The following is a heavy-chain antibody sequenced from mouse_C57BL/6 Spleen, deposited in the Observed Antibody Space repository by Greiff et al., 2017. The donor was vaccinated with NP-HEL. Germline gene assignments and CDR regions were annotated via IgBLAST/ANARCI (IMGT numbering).Heavy chain of an antibody. Sequence: QVQLKQSGAELMKPGASVKLSCKATGYTFTGYWIEWVKQRPGHGLEWIGEILPGSGSTTYNEKFKGKATFTADTSSNTAYMQLSSLTTEDSAIYYCARRASYYFDYWGQGTTLTVSS. CDR3: ARRASYYFDY. CDR2: ILPGSGST. CDR1: GYTFTGYW. J-gene: IGHJ2*01. V-gene: IGHV1-9*01.